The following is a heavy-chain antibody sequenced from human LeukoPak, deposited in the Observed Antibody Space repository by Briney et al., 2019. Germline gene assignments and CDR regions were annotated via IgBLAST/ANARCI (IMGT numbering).Heavy chain of an antibody. CDR1: GGTFSSYA. D-gene: IGHD6-13*01. V-gene: IGHV1-69*05. J-gene: IGHJ5*02. CDR3: ASIVAAAGTFWFDP. CDR2: IIPIFGTA. Sequence: GASVKVSCKASGGTFSSYAISWVRQAPGQGLEWMGGIIPIFGTANYAQKFQGRVTITTDESTSTAYMELSSLRSEDTAVYYCASIVAAAGTFWFDPWGQGTLVTVSS.